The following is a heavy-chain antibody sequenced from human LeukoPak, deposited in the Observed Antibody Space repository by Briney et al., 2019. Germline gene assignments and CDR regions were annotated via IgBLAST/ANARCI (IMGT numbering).Heavy chain of an antibody. J-gene: IGHJ4*02. CDR1: GYSISSGYY. CDR2: IYHSGST. Sequence: SETLSLTCTVSGYSISSGYYWGWIRQPPGKGLEWIGSIYHSGSTDYNPSLKSRVTISVDTSKNQFSLKLSSVTAADTAVYYCARDIGGYRAMNFVHWGQGTLVTVSS. CDR3: ARDIGGYRAMNFVH. D-gene: IGHD5-12*01. V-gene: IGHV4-38-2*02.